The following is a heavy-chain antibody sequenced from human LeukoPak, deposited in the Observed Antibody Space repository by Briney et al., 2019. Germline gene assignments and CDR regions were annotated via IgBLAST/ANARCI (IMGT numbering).Heavy chain of an antibody. CDR1: GDSVSSNSAA. V-gene: IGHV6-1*01. CDR3: ARDRDSSSSFLRYYYYGMDV. D-gene: IGHD6-6*01. CDR2: TYYRSKWYN. J-gene: IGHJ6*02. Sequence: SQTLSLTCAISGDSVSSNSAAWNWIRQSPSRGLEWLGRTYYRSKWYNDYAVSVKSRITINPDTSKNQFSLQLNSVTPEDTAVYYCARDRDSSSSFLRYYYYGMDVWGQGTTVTVSS.